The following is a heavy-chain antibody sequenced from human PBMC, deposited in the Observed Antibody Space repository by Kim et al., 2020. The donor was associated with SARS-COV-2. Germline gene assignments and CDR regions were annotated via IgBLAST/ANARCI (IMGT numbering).Heavy chain of an antibody. CDR3: ARGIVVAFDY. CDR2: ST. J-gene: IGHJ4*02. V-gene: IGHV3-53*01. D-gene: IGHD1-26*01. Sequence: STSSADSGKGRFTITRYNSKNTLYLQMNSLRAEDTAVYYCARGIVVAFDYWGQGTLVTVSS.